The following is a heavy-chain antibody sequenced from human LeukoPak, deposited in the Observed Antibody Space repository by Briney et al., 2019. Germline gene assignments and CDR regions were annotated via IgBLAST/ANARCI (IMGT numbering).Heavy chain of an antibody. CDR2: MSPYGGNT. CDR3: ARGGSFGLKANLDS. V-gene: IGHV1-8*01. D-gene: IGHD3/OR15-3a*01. Sequence: ASVKVSCKASGYAFTTSDINWVRQATGQGLEWMGWMSPYGGNTRYAQKFQARITMTRNTSASTAYMELSSLTSEDTAAYYCARGGSFGLKANLDSWGQGTLVTVSS. CDR1: GYAFTTSD. J-gene: IGHJ4*02.